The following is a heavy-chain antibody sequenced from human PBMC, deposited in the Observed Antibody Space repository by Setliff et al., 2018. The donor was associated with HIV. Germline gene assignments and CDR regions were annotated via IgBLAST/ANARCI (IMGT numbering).Heavy chain of an antibody. D-gene: IGHD2-2*01. Sequence: AAVKVSCKASGYTFTSYGISWVRQAPGQGLEWMGWISAYNGNTNYAQKLQGRVTMTTDTSTSTAYMELRSLRSDATAVYYCARDHCSSSGCYEYSYYGMDVWGQGTTVTVSS. CDR1: GYTFTSYG. CDR3: ARDHCSSSGCYEYSYYGMDV. J-gene: IGHJ6*02. V-gene: IGHV1-18*01. CDR2: ISAYNGNT.